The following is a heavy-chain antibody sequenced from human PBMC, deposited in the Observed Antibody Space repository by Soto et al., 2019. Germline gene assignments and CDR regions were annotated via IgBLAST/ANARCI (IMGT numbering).Heavy chain of an antibody. V-gene: IGHV1-3*01. CDR2: INAGNGNT. Sequence: QVQLVQSGAEVKKPGASVKVSCKASGYTFTSYAMHWVRQAPGQRLEWMGWINAGNGNTKYSQKFQGRVTITRDTSASTAYMELSSLRSEDTAVYYCARDLNPYYYDSSGYYLHAFDIWGQGTMVTVSS. D-gene: IGHD3-22*01. CDR3: ARDLNPYYYDSSGYYLHAFDI. J-gene: IGHJ3*02. CDR1: GYTFTSYA.